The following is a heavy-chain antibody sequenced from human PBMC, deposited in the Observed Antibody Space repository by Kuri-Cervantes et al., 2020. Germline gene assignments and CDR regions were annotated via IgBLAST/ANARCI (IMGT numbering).Heavy chain of an antibody. V-gene: IGHV1-58*01. CDR1: GFTFTSSA. CDR3: AADRPYYGSGSYYEH. J-gene: IGHJ4*02. CDR2: IVVGSGNT. Sequence: SVKVSCKASGFTFTSSAVQWVRQARGQRLEWIGWIVVGSGNTNYAQKFQERVTITRDMSTSTAYMELSSLRSEDTAVYYCAADRPYYGSGSYYEHWGQGTLVIVSS. D-gene: IGHD3-10*01.